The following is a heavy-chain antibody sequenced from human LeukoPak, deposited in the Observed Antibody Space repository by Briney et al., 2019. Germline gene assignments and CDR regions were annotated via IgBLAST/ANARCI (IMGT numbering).Heavy chain of an antibody. V-gene: IGHV3-23*01. Sequence: QPGGSLRLSCAASGFTFTSYAMGWVRQAPGKGLEWVSGISAGGGGTYYADSVKGRFTISRDNSKSTLYLQMNSLRAEDTAIYYCAKDLRSGSNYGFFDYWGQGTLVTVSS. CDR2: ISAGGGGT. CDR1: GFTFTSYA. CDR3: AKDLRSGSNYGFFDY. J-gene: IGHJ4*02. D-gene: IGHD3-10*01.